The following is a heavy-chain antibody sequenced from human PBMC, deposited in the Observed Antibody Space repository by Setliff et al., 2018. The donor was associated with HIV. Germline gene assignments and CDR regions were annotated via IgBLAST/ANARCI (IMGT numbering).Heavy chain of an antibody. CDR1: GGSMSPYY. Sequence: SETLSLTCSVSGGSMSPYYWSWIRQPAGKGLEWIGRLYPSVSTIYNPSLRSRVTLSVDTSKNQFSLKLSSVTAADTAVYYCARVFPPIRGAPFGVPPGVFDIWGQGSMVTVSS. J-gene: IGHJ3*02. D-gene: IGHD2-8*01. CDR2: LYPSVST. V-gene: IGHV4-4*07. CDR3: ARVFPPIRGAPFGVPPGVFDI.